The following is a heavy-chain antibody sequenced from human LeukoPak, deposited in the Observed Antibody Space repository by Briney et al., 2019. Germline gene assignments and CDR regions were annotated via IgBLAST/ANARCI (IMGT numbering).Heavy chain of an antibody. CDR2: FDPEDGET. CDR1: GYTFTGYY. Sequence: ASVKVSCKASGYTFTGYYMHWVRQAPGKGLEWMGGFDPEDGETIYAQKFQGRVTMTEDTSTDTAYMELSSLRSEDTAVYYCATVGTTAFDYWGQGTLVTVSS. CDR3: ATVGTTAFDY. D-gene: IGHD4-11*01. J-gene: IGHJ4*02. V-gene: IGHV1-24*01.